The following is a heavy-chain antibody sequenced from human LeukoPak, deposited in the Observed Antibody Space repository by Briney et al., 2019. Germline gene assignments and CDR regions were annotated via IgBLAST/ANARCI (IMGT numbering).Heavy chain of an antibody. CDR3: ARDPYSGYKAMVTGYFDY. J-gene: IGHJ4*02. CDR2: IWYDGSNK. CDR1: GFTFSSYG. D-gene: IGHD5-12*01. Sequence: GRSLRLSCAASGFTFSSYGMHWVRQAPGKGLEWVAVIWYDGSNKYYADSVKGRFTISRDNSKNTLYLQMNSLRAEDTAVYYCARDPYSGYKAMVTGYFDYWGQGTLVTVSS. V-gene: IGHV3-33*01.